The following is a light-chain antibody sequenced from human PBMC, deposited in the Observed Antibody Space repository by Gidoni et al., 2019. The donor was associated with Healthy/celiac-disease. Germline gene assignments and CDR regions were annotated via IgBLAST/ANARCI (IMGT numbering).Light chain of an antibody. J-gene: IGKJ1*01. CDR1: QSISSW. CDR2: KAS. V-gene: IGKV1-5*03. CDR3: QQYNSYPWT. Sequence: DIQMTQSPSTLSASVGDRVTITGRASQSISSWLAWYQQKPGKAPKLLIYKASSLESGVPSRVSGSGSGTEFTLTISSLQPDDFATYYCQQYNSYPWTFXQXTKVEIK.